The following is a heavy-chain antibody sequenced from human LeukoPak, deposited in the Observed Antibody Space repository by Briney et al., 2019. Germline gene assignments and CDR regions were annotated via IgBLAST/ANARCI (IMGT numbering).Heavy chain of an antibody. Sequence: GGSLRLSCAASGFSFSSYWMSWVRQAPGKGLEWVANIKQDGSDKYYVDSVKGRFTISRDNAKNSLYLQMNSLRAEDTAVYYCAREATWSAYNFDYWGQGTLVTVSS. CDR3: AREATWSAYNFDY. CDR2: IKQDGSDK. CDR1: GFSFSSYW. V-gene: IGHV3-7*01. D-gene: IGHD3-3*01. J-gene: IGHJ4*02.